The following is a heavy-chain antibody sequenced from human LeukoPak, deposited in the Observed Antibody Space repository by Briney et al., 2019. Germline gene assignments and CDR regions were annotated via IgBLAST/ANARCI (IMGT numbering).Heavy chain of an antibody. CDR1: GYTFTSYD. V-gene: IGHV1-8*01. CDR2: MNPNSDKT. J-gene: IGHJ4*02. CDR3: ARGPVGSSSWADY. Sequence: ASVKLSCKASGYTFTSYDINWVRQATEEGLGWMGWMNPNSDKTGYAQKCQGRVTMTRNPSISTAYMELSSLRSEDTAVYYCARGPVGSSSWADYWGQGTLVTVSS. D-gene: IGHD6-13*01.